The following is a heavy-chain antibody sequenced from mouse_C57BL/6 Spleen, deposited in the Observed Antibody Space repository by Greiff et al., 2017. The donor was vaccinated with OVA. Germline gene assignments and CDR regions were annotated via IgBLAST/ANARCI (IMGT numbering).Heavy chain of an antibody. Sequence: QVQLQQPGAELVRPGTSVKLSCKASGYTFTSYWMHWVKQRPGQGLEWIGVIDPSDSYTNYNQKFKGKATLTVDTSSSTAYMQLSSLTSEDSAVYYCAREYYGSSSYYAMDYWGQGTSVTVSS. CDR3: AREYYGSSSYYAMDY. CDR2: IDPSDSYT. D-gene: IGHD1-1*01. J-gene: IGHJ4*01. CDR1: GYTFTSYW. V-gene: IGHV1-59*01.